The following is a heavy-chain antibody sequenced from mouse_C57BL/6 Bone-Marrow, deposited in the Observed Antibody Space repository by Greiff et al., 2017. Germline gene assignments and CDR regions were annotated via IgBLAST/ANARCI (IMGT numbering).Heavy chain of an antibody. CDR3: AREGDYYGSSYVGYCFDY. D-gene: IGHD1-1*01. J-gene: IGHJ2*01. V-gene: IGHV1-50*01. CDR1: GYTFTSYW. Sequence: QVQLQQPGAELVKPGASVKLSCKASGYTFTSYWMQWVKQRPGQGLEWIGEIDPSDSYTNYNQKFKGKATLTVDTSSSTAYMQLSSLTSEDSAVYYGAREGDYYGSSYVGYCFDYWGQGTTLTVSS. CDR2: IDPSDSYT.